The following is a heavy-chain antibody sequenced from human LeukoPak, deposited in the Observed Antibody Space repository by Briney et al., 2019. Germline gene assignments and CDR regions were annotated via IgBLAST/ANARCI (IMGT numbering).Heavy chain of an antibody. V-gene: IGHV3-74*01. CDR1: GFTFSRYW. J-gene: IGHJ5*02. CDR3: ASGPTGFA. Sequence: PGGSLRLSCVASGFTFSRYWMHWVRPAPGKGLVWVSRINSDGSTTIYADSVKGRFTISRDNAKNTLYLQMNSLRAEDTAVYFCASGPTGFAWGQGTLVTVSS. CDR2: INSDGSTT. D-gene: IGHD1-14*01.